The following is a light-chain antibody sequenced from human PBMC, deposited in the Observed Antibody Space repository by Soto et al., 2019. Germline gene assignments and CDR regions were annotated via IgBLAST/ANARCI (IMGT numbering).Light chain of an antibody. CDR2: DAS. Sequence: ELVLTQSPATLSVSPGERATLSCRASQGVGSTLAWYQQEPGRAPRLLIYDASTRAAGIPARFSGDGSGTEFTLTISGLQSDDFAVYYCQQYFKSPWTFGQGTKVDIK. J-gene: IGKJ1*01. CDR3: QQYFKSPWT. CDR1: QGVGST. V-gene: IGKV3-15*01.